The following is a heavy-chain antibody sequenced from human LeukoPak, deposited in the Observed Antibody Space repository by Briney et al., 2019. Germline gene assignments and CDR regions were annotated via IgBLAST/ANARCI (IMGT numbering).Heavy chain of an antibody. D-gene: IGHD2-2*01. CDR3: VKDKSSSSNVALPAVVRPHNYYYYGMDV. CDR2: ISGSGGNT. J-gene: IGHJ6*02. Sequence: PGGSLTLSCTASGFTFSTFAMSWLRQAPGQGREGGSGISGSGGNTFYADSVRGRLTITRDNSKNTLALQMSSLRATDTAMYYCVKDKSSSSNVALPAVVRPHNYYYYGMDVWGQGTTVIVSS. CDR1: GFTFSTFA. V-gene: IGHV3-23*01.